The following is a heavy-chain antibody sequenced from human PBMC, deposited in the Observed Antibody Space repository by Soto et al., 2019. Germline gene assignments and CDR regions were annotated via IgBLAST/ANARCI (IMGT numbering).Heavy chain of an antibody. CDR1: GYTFIDYY. CDR2: ISPKSGGT. J-gene: IGHJ4*02. V-gene: IGHV1-2*02. CDR3: ARPPGYISDWYYFDL. D-gene: IGHD6-19*01. Sequence: QVQLVQSGAEVKKPGASVKVSCEASGYTFIDYYMHWVRQAPGQGFEWMGRISPKSGGTNYAQKFEGRVTMTWDTSLNTAYMELNSLMSEDTAVYYCARPPGYISDWYYFDLWGQGTLVTVSS.